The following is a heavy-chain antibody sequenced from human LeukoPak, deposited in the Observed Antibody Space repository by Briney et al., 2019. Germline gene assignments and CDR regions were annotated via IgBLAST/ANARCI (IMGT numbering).Heavy chain of an antibody. CDR3: ARALGIYSSSWREPLYYYYMDV. CDR2: INPSGGST. D-gene: IGHD6-13*01. Sequence: GASVKVSCKASGYTFTSYYMHWVRQAPGQGLEWMGIINPSGGSTSYAQKFQGRVTMTRDTSTSTVYMELSSLRSEDTAVYYCARALGIYSSSWREPLYYYYMDVWGKGTTVTVSS. CDR1: GYTFTSYY. J-gene: IGHJ6*03. V-gene: IGHV1-46*03.